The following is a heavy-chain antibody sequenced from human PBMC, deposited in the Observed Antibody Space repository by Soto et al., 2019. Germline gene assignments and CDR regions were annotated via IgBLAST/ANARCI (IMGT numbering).Heavy chain of an antibody. V-gene: IGHV1-18*01. CDR2: ISAYNGNT. CDR3: AREISALGWFDP. Sequence: QVQLVQSGAEVKKPGASVKVSCKASGYTFTSYGISWVRQAPGQGLEWMGWISAYNGNTKYAQKLQGRVTMTTDTSPSTAYMERRSLRSDDTAVYYCAREISALGWFDPWGQGTLVTVSS. D-gene: IGHD2-15*01. CDR1: GYTFTSYG. J-gene: IGHJ5*02.